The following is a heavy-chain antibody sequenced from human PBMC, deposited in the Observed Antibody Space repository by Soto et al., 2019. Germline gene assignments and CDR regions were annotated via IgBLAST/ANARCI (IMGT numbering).Heavy chain of an antibody. CDR1: GYTFITYG. CDR3: SRDWKAAGGFDP. J-gene: IGHJ5*02. CDR2: IGADNGDT. Sequence: QVQLVQSGAEVKKPGASVKVSCKASGYTFITYGLSWVRQAPGQGHEWLGWIGADNGDTNYAQNFPGRVTMTTDTSTTTSYMELRSLTLDDTAVYFCSRDWKAAGGFDPWGQGTLVTVSS. D-gene: IGHD6-25*01. V-gene: IGHV1-18*01.